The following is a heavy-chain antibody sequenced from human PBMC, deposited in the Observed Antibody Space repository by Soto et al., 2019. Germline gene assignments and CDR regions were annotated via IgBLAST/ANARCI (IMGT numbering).Heavy chain of an antibody. J-gene: IGHJ4*02. CDR2: IKGKTEGGTT. V-gene: IGHV3-15*01. Sequence: EVQLVESGGGLVKSGGSLRLSCAASGFTIGNAWMTWVRQAPGKGLEWVGRIKGKTEGGTTDHGAPVKGRFTISRDDSKNTIYLQMNSLIIDDTAVYYCSTYERYPTTVRGIIILDSWGQGTLVTVSS. CDR1: GFTIGNAW. CDR3: STYERYPTTVRGIIILDS. D-gene: IGHD3-10*01.